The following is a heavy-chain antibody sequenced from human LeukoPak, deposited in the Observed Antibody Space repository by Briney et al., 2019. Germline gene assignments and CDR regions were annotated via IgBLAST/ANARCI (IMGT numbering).Heavy chain of an antibody. V-gene: IGHV4-59*01. J-gene: IGHJ3*02. CDR1: GGSISSYY. Sequence: PSETLSLTCTVSGGSISSYYWSWIRQPPGKGLEWIGYIYYSGSTNYNPSLKSRVTISVDTSKNQFSLKLSSVTAADTAVYYCARDYHYYAFAFDIWGQGTMVTVSS. CDR2: IYYSGST. D-gene: IGHD3-10*01. CDR3: ARDYHYYAFAFDI.